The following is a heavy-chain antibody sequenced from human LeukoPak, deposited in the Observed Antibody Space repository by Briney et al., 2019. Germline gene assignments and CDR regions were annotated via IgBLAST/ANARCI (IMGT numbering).Heavy chain of an antibody. CDR1: GGSISTYY. J-gene: IGHJ4*02. Sequence: SETLSLTCTVSGGSISTYYWSWIRQPPGKGLEWIGYIYYSGSTIYNPSLKSRATISADTSKNQVSLKLSSVTAADTAVYHCARCHVNIAVAGIFDYWGQGTLVTVSS. D-gene: IGHD6-19*01. CDR3: ARCHVNIAVAGIFDY. CDR2: IYYSGST. V-gene: IGHV4-59*08.